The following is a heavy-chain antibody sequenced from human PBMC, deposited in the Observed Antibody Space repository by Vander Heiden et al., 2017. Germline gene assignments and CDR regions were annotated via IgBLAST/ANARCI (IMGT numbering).Heavy chain of an antibody. CDR2: ISNRRSTI. J-gene: IGHJ5*02. V-gene: IGHV3-48*02. Sequence: EVQQVESGGGLVQPGGSPWPSCAAHGFTFSSYSISWVRQATGKGLEWVSYISNRRSTIDDADSVKGRLTNSRDNAPTSLYMKMTSMRDADTAVYLWARARTYRFDPWGQGNLVTVSS. CDR1: GFTFSSYS. CDR3: ARARTYRFDP.